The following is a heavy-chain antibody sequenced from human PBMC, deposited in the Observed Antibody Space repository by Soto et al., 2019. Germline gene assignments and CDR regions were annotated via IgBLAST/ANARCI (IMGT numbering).Heavy chain of an antibody. D-gene: IGHD1-20*01. CDR3: ARDLNWHDVLGFDY. CDR1: GYTFTNYG. CDR2: VSTYSDST. V-gene: IGHV1-18*01. J-gene: IGHJ4*02. Sequence: QVQLVQSGAEVKRPGASVKVSCKASGYTFTNYGFNWVRQAPGHGLEWLGWVSTYSDSTNYAQRLHDRVTMTTDTSTSTAYMELRSLRSDDTAVYYCARDLNWHDVLGFDYWGQGTLVTVSS.